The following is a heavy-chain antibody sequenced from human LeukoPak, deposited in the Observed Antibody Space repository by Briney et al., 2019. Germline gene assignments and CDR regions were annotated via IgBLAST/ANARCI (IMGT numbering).Heavy chain of an antibody. Sequence: GGSLRLSCAASGFTFSSYGMHWVRQAPGKGLEWVSAISGSGGSTYYADSVKGRFTISRDNSKNTPYLQMNSLRAEDTAVYYCAKVPSWGIVVVPAAEYYFDYWGQGTLVTVSS. CDR2: ISGSGGST. V-gene: IGHV3-23*01. CDR1: GFTFSSYG. CDR3: AKVPSWGIVVVPAAEYYFDY. J-gene: IGHJ4*02. D-gene: IGHD2-2*01.